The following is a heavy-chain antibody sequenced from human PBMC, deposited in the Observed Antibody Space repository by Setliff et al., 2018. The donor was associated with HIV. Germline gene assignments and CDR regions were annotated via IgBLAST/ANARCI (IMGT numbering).Heavy chain of an antibody. V-gene: IGHV3-15*01. Sequence: GGSLRLSCSASGLTVTNTWMSWARQAPGKGLEWIGHITSKTDGATPRYAAPVNGRFTISRDDSKNTLYLQMNSLETDDTGVYSCQYSSSWYDFDYWGQGTLVTVSS. D-gene: IGHD6-13*01. J-gene: IGHJ4*02. CDR1: GLTVTNTW. CDR3: QYSSSWYDFDY. CDR2: ITSKTDGATP.